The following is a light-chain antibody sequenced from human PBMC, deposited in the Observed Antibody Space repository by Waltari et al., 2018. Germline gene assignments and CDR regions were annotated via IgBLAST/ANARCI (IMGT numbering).Light chain of an antibody. CDR3: HQYGSAPL. CDR2: ADS. CDR1: QSVGDSD. J-gene: IGKJ4*01. Sequence: NVLTQSPDTLSLSPGETATLSCRASQSVGDSDLAWYQQKPGQSPRLLIYADSNRASGISDRFSGSGSGRDFTLTISSLEPEDFAVYYCHQYGSAPLFGGGTKVEIK. V-gene: IGKV3-20*01.